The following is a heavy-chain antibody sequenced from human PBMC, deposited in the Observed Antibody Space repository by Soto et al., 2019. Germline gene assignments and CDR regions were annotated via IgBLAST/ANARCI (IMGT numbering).Heavy chain of an antibody. CDR1: GYAFTDYY. CDR3: ARSDTDIAAPYYGMDV. J-gene: IGHJ6*02. D-gene: IGHD5-18*01. V-gene: IGHV1-2*02. CDR2: INSKSGGT. Sequence: QVQLVQSGAEVKKPGASVKVSCKASGYAFTDYYMHWVRQAPGQGLEWMGWINSKSGGTNLAQRFQGRVTMPRDTSISTTHLEVSRLRSDDTAIFYCARSDTDIAAPYYGMDVWGQGTTVTVSS.